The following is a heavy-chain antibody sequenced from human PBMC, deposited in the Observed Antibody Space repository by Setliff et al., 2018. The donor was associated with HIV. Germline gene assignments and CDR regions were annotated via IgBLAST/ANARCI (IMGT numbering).Heavy chain of an antibody. D-gene: IGHD3-3*01. Sequence: SETLSLTCTVSGASINSDDYYWSWIRQHPGSGLEWIGYIYYSGSTYCNPSLKSRVTISVDTSKTQFSLKLSSVIAADTAVYYCARGFRRFWSFYYYYYMDVWGKGTTVTVSS. CDR3: ARGFRRFWSFYYYYYMDV. CDR1: GASINSDDYY. CDR2: IYYSGST. V-gene: IGHV4-30-4*01. J-gene: IGHJ6*03.